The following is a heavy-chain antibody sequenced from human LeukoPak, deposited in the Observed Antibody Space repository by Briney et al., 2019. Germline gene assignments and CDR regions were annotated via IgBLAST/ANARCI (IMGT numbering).Heavy chain of an antibody. CDR3: ARRNDFDI. CDR2: IYSSETT. Sequence: SETLSLTCTVSGVSLTGYHWSWIRQPPGKGLEWIGYIYSSETTNYKPSLKSRDTISPDTSKNQFSLKLTSVTAADTAMYYCARRNDFDIWGQGTMVTVSS. CDR1: GVSLTGYH. V-gene: IGHV4-4*08. J-gene: IGHJ3*02.